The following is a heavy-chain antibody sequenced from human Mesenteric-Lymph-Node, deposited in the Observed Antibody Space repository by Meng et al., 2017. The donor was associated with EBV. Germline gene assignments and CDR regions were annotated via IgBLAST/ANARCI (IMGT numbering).Heavy chain of an antibody. Sequence: HAPLQQWGARLLWPSETLAPTCEASGGSFSGYHWSWIRQPPGKGLEYIGEISQSGDTTYNQSLKSRVTISVDRSRNQFSLKMASVTAADTALYYCARGAIFGIVITYFDYWSQGTLVTVSS. D-gene: IGHD3-3*02. J-gene: IGHJ4*02. V-gene: IGHV4-34*01. CDR3: ARGAIFGIVITYFDY. CDR1: GGSFSGYH. CDR2: ISQSGDT.